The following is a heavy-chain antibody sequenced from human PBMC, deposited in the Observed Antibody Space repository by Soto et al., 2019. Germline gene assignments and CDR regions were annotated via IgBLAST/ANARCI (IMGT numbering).Heavy chain of an antibody. Sequence: EGSMKVSFKASGYTFNCFGLIWVRQAPGQGLDGMGWISAYNGNTNFAQNFQGRVTMTTDTSTSTAYMDLRSLRSDDTAVYYWGRDTYYYNRGGIDYWG. J-gene: IGHJ4*01. CDR1: GYTFNCFG. CDR2: ISAYNGNT. CDR3: GRDTYYYNRGGIDY. D-gene: IGHD3-22*01. V-gene: IGHV1-18*01.